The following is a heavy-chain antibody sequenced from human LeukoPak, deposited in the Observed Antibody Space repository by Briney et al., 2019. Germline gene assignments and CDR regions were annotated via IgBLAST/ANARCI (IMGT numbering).Heavy chain of an antibody. J-gene: IGHJ4*02. D-gene: IGHD2-15*01. CDR1: GFTFSSYG. CDR3: ARAEYCSGGSCYGSDY. CDR2: IWYDGSNK. V-gene: IGHV3-33*01. Sequence: GGSLRLSCAASGFTFSSYGRHWVRQAPGKGLDGVAVIWYDGSNKYYADSVKGRFTISRDNSKNTLYLQMNSLRAEDTAVYYCARAEYCSGGSCYGSDYWGQGTLVTVSS.